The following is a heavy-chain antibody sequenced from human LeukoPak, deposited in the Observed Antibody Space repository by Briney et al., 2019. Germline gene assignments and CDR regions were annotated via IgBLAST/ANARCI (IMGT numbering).Heavy chain of an antibody. CDR3: AREGSYGDYLTLDY. Sequence: GASVKVSCKTSGYTFSSYAITWLRQTPGQGLEWMGWIRPYNDDTNYAQNFQARVAMTADTSTKTVYMELRSLTSDDTAVYFCAREGSYGDYLTLDYWCQGTLVTVSS. V-gene: IGHV1-18*04. D-gene: IGHD4-17*01. J-gene: IGHJ4*02. CDR2: IRPYNDDT. CDR1: GYTFSSYA.